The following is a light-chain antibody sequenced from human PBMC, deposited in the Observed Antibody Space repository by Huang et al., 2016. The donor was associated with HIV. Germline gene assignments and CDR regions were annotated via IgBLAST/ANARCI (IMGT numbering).Light chain of an antibody. V-gene: IGKV1-39*01. CDR1: QSISSY. Sequence: DIQMTQSSSSLSASVGDRVTITCLASQSISSYLNWYQQKPGTAPKVLIYAATSLQSGVPSRFSGSGAGTDFTLTINNLQPEDSATYYCQQTYITPLTFGQGTKLEIK. CDR2: AAT. CDR3: QQTYITPLT. J-gene: IGKJ2*01.